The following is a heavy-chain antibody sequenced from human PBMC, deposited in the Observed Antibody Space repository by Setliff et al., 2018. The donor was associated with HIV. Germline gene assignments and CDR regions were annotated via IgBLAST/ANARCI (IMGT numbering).Heavy chain of an antibody. V-gene: IGHV5-51*01. D-gene: IGHD4-17*01. CDR1: GYSFTSYW. CDR3: ARQGYGDYWYFDL. Sequence: GESLKISCKGSGYSFTSYWIGWVRQMPGKGLEWMGIIHPRDSHARYNPSFQGQVTFTADKSINTAYMQWRSLKASDTAMYYCARQGYGDYWYFDLWGRGTLVTVSS. CDR2: IHPRDSHA. J-gene: IGHJ2*01.